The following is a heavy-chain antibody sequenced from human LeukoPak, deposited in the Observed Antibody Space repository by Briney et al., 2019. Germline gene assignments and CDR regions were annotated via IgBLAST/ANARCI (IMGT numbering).Heavy chain of an antibody. CDR1: GFTFSSYG. CDR2: IWYDGSNK. J-gene: IGHJ6*02. D-gene: IGHD4/OR15-4a*01. CDR3: AREVRQYYYYYGMDV. Sequence: GGSLRLSCAASGFTFSSYGMHWVRQAPGKGLEWVAVIWYDGSNKYYADSVKGRFTISRDNSKNTLYLQMNSLRAEDTAVYCCAREVRQYYYYYGMDVWGQGTTVTVSS. V-gene: IGHV3-33*01.